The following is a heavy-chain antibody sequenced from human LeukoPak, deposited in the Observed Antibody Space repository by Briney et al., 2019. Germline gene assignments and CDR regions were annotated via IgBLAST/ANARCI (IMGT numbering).Heavy chain of an antibody. J-gene: IGHJ5*02. Sequence: PGGSLRLSCAASGFTFSSYSMNWVRQAPGKGLEWVSSISSSSSYIYYADSVKGRFTISRDNAKNSLYLQMNSLRAEDTAVYYCARLLQAGGYDYGDPNWFDPWGQGTLVTVSS. CDR2: ISSSSSYI. D-gene: IGHD4-17*01. V-gene: IGHV3-21*01. CDR3: ARLLQAGGYDYGDPNWFDP. CDR1: GFTFSSYS.